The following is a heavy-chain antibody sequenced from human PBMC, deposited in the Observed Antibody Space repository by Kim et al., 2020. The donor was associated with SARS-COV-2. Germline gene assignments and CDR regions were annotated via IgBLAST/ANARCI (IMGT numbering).Heavy chain of an antibody. CDR1: GFTVSSKY. Sequence: LSLTCAASGFTVSSKYMTWVRQAPGKGLEWLSIIYSGGSTYYAESVKGRFTISRDNSKNTLYLQIDSLRAEDTAIYYCANLPTGDYWGQGTLVTVSS. J-gene: IGHJ4*02. V-gene: IGHV3-53*01. CDR2: IYSGGST. CDR3: ANLPTGDY.